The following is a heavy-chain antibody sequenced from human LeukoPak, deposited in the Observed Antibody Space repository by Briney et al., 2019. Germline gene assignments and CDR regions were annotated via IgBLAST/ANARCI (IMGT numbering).Heavy chain of an antibody. CDR1: GYTFTDYY. D-gene: IGHD6-13*01. J-gene: IGHJ5*02. CDR3: ATFQQQLVLDWFDP. Sequence: GASVKVSCKVSGYTFTDYYMHWVQQAPGKGLEWMGLVDPEDGETIYAEKFQGRVTTTADTSTDTAYMELSSLRSEDTAVYYCATFQQQLVLDWFDPWGQGTLVTVSS. V-gene: IGHV1-69-2*01. CDR2: VDPEDGET.